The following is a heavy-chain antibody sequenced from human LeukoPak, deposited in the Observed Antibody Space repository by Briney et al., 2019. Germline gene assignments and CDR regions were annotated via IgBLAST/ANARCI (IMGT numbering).Heavy chain of an antibody. CDR2: IRYDGNNK. J-gene: IGHJ4*02. D-gene: IGHD5-18*01. CDR1: GFTFSSYG. CDR3: AKYSSDSYGYDY. Sequence: GGSLRLSRAASGFTFSSYGMHWVRQAPGKGPEWVAFIRYDGNNKYYADSVKGRFTISRDNSKNTLYLQMNSLRVEDTAVYYCAKYSSDSYGYDYWGQGTLVTVSS. V-gene: IGHV3-30*02.